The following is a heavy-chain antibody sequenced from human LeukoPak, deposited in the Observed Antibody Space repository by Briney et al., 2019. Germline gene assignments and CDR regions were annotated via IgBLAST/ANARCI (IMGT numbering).Heavy chain of an antibody. CDR2: ISGYNGYT. V-gene: IGHV1-18*01. Sequence: ASVKVSCKASGYTFTSHGISWVRQAPGQGLEWMGWISGYNGYTHYAHNLQGRVTMTTDTSTSTAYMELRSLRSDDTAVYYCARDEARYSSGYYPNWFDPWGQGTLVTVSS. D-gene: IGHD3-22*01. J-gene: IGHJ5*02. CDR1: GYTFTSHG. CDR3: ARDEARYSSGYYPNWFDP.